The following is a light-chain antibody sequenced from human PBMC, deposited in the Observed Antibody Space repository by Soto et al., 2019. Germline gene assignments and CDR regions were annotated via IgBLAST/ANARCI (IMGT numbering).Light chain of an antibody. CDR2: EVT. V-gene: IGLV2-14*01. J-gene: IGLJ1*01. CDR3: NSYTTLSNRV. CDR1: STDIGAYNY. Sequence: QSALTQPASVSGSPGQSITISCTGTSTDIGAYNYVSWYQQHPAKAPKLLIYEVTNRPSGVSNRFSGSKSGNTASLTISGLQAEDEANYYCNSYTTLSNRVFGTGTKVTAL.